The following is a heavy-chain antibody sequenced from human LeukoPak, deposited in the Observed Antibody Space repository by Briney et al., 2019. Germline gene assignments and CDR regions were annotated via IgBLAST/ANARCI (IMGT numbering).Heavy chain of an antibody. CDR1: GFTFSDSY. CDR2: ISTGSIYK. J-gene: IGHJ4*02. D-gene: IGHD6-13*01. Sequence: GGSLRLSCAASGFTFSDSYMSWIRQAPGKGLEWVSYISTGSIYKKYADSVQGRFTISRDNAKNSLYLQMNSLRVDDTAVYYSARVSPDSSSWYGTYYFDCWGQGTLVTVSS. V-gene: IGHV3-11*06. CDR3: ARVSPDSSSWYGTYYFDC.